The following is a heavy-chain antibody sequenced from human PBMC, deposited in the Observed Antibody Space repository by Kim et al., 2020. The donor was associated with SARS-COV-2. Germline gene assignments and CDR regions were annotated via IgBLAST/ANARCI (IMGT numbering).Heavy chain of an antibody. J-gene: IGHJ6*02. CDR3: ARDGVVVAATEYYYYGMDV. Sequence: GESLKISCKGSGYSFTSYWIGWVRQMPGKGLEWMGIIYPGDSDTRYSPSFQGQVTISADKSISTAYLQWSSLKASDTAMYYCARDGVVVAATEYYYYGMDVWGQGTTVTVSS. V-gene: IGHV5-51*01. D-gene: IGHD2-15*01. CDR1: GYSFTSYW. CDR2: IYPGDSDT.